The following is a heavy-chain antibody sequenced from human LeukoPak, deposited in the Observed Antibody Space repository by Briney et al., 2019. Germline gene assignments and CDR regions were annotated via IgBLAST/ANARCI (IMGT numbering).Heavy chain of an antibody. J-gene: IGHJ4*02. Sequence: PCHTLALICTVSGDSNSSSGYHGASSRQPPVKGLEWIGSMHYSGDTYYNPSLKSRVTISVDTSNNLFSLRLSSVTAADTAVYYCARRSRMAGAGTQVFDYWGQGTLVTVSS. D-gene: IGHD6-19*01. CDR2: MHYSGDT. CDR3: ARRSRMAGAGTQVFDY. CDR1: GDSNSSSGYH. V-gene: IGHV4-39*01.